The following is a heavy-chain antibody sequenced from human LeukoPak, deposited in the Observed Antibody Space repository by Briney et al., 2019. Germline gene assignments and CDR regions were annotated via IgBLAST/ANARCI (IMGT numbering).Heavy chain of an antibody. CDR2: ISSYSGET. D-gene: IGHD3-22*01. J-gene: IGHJ4*02. CDR3: ATLSYDTSGYPEY. V-gene: IGHV1-18*04. Sequence: ASVKVSCKASGYTFTRYGLSWVRQAPGQRLEWMGWISSYSGETNYAQKLQDRVTMTTDTSTDTAYMELSSLRSEDTAVYYCATLSYDTSGYPEYWGQGTLVTVSS. CDR1: GYTFTRYG.